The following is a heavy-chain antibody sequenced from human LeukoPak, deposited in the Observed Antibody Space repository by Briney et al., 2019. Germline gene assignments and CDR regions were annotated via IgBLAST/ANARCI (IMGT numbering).Heavy chain of an antibody. Sequence: SQTLSLTCTVSGGSISSGSYYWSWIRQPAGKGLEWIGSIYYSGSTYYNPSLKSRVTISVDTSKNQFSLKLSSVTAADTAVYYCARANDIVVVVAATAYMDVWGKGTTVTVSS. CDR2: IYYSGST. J-gene: IGHJ6*03. CDR1: GGSISSGSYY. V-gene: IGHV4-61*02. CDR3: ARANDIVVVVAATAYMDV. D-gene: IGHD2-15*01.